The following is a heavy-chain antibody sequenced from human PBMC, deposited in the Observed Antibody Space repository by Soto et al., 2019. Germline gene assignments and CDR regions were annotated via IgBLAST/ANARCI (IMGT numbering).Heavy chain of an antibody. CDR3: AKPVLLWFGELLSGPNY. CDR2: ISGSGGST. V-gene: IGHV3-23*01. Sequence: GGSLRLSCAASGFTFSSYAMSWVRQAPGKGLEWVSAISGSGGSTYYADSVKGRFTISRDNSKNTLYLQMNSLRAEDTAVYYCAKPVLLWFGELLSGPNYWGQGTLVTVSS. CDR1: GFTFSSYA. J-gene: IGHJ4*02. D-gene: IGHD3-10*01.